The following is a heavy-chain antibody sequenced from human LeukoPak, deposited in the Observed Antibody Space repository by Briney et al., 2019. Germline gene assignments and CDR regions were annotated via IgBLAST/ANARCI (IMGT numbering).Heavy chain of an antibody. J-gene: IGHJ6*03. CDR1: GFTFSSNS. CDR3: ASNPNDSSSWFYYYYYYMDV. CDR2: ISSSSYI. Sequence: GGSLRLSCAASGFTFSSNSMNWVRQAPGKGLEWVSSISSSSYINYADSVKGRFTISRDNAKNSLYLQMNSLRAEDTAVYYCASNPNDSSSWFYYYYYYMDVWGKGTTVTVSS. V-gene: IGHV3-21*01. D-gene: IGHD6-13*01.